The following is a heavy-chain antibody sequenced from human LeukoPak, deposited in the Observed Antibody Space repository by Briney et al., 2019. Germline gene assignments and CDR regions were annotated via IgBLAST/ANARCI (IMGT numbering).Heavy chain of an antibody. V-gene: IGHV3-7*03. J-gene: IGHJ4*02. Sequence: PGGSLRLSCAASGFTFSSYWMSWVRQAPGKGLEWVANIKQDGSEKYYVDSVKGRFTISRDNAKNSLYLQMNSLRAEDTAVYYCARDQWSRKKFVWTYYFDYWGQGTLVTVSS. D-gene: IGHD2-15*01. CDR3: ARDQWSRKKFVWTYYFDY. CDR1: GFTFSSYW. CDR2: IKQDGSEK.